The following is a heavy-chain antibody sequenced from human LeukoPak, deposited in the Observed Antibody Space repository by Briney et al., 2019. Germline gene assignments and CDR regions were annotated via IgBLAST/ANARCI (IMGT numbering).Heavy chain of an antibody. CDR1: GYTFTGYY. CDR2: INPNSGGT. J-gene: IGHJ4*02. Sequence: GASVKVSCKASGYTFTGYYMHWVRQAPGQGLEWMGWINPNSGGTNCAQKFQGRVTMTRDTSISTAYMELSRLRSDDTAVYYCARARTIFGVVAYWGQGTLVTVSS. V-gene: IGHV1-2*02. CDR3: ARARTIFGVVAY. D-gene: IGHD3-3*01.